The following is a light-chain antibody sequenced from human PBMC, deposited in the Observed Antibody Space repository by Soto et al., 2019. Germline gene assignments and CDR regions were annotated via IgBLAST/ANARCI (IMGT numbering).Light chain of an antibody. Sequence: QSALTQPASVSGWPGQSITIHCSVTSSDVGGSNYVSWYQLSPGKAPKLLIYDVDRPSGVSNRFSGSKSGNTASLTISGLQSEDEADYYCNLYRSSGTVVFGGGTKLTVL. CDR3: NLYRSSGTVV. CDR2: DV. CDR1: SSDVGGSNY. J-gene: IGLJ3*02. V-gene: IGLV2-14*01.